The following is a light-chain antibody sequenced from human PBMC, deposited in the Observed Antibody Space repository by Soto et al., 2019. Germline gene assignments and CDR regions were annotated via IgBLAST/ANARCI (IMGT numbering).Light chain of an antibody. CDR3: QSYDSSLSGWV. CDR2: GNS. J-gene: IGLJ3*02. V-gene: IGLV1-40*01. Sequence: QSVLTQPPSVSGAPGQRVTISCNGSSSNIGAGYDVHWYQQLPGTAPKLLIYGNSNRPSGVPDRFSGSKSGTSASLAITGLHAEDEADYYCQSYDSSLSGWVFGGGTKVTVL. CDR1: SSNIGAGYD.